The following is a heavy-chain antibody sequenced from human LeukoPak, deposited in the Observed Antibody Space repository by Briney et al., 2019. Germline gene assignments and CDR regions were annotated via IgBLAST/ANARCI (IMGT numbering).Heavy chain of an antibody. V-gene: IGHV4-34*01. D-gene: IGHD6-19*01. CDR3: ARVPVAVAGSYYFDY. Sequence: SETLSLTCAVYGGSFSGCYWSWIRQPPGKGLEWIGEINHSGSTNYNPSLKSRVTISVDTSKNQFSLKLSSVTAADTAVYYCARVPVAVAGSYYFDYWGQGTLVTVSS. CDR1: GGSFSGCY. J-gene: IGHJ4*02. CDR2: INHSGST.